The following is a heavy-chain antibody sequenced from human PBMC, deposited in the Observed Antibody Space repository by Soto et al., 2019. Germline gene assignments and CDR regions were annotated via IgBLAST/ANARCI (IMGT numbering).Heavy chain of an antibody. J-gene: IGHJ3*02. CDR2: INAGNGNT. V-gene: IGHV1-3*01. CDR1: GYTFTSYA. CDR3: ARDVVAVASGGFDI. D-gene: IGHD6-19*01. Sequence: ASVKVSCKASGYTFTSYAVHWARQAPGQRLERMGWINAGNGNTKYSQKYQGRVTITRDTSASTAYMELSSLRSENTAVYYCARDVVAVASGGFDIWGQGTMVTVSS.